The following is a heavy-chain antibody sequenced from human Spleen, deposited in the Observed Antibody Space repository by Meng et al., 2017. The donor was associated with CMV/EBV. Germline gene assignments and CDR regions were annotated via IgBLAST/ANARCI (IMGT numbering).Heavy chain of an antibody. Sequence: TYAVSGGTVSSGNYYWSWIRQPPGKGLEWIGYIYYSGSTNYNPSLKSRVTISVDTSKNQFSLKLSSVTAADTAVYYCARRTMMGLDYWGQGTLVTVSS. V-gene: IGHV4-61*01. CDR2: IYYSGST. CDR3: ARRTMMGLDY. J-gene: IGHJ4*02. CDR1: GGTVSSGNYY. D-gene: IGHD3-22*01.